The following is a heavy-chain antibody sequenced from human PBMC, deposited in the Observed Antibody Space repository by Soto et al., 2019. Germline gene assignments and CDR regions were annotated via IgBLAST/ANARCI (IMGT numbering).Heavy chain of an antibody. CDR3: AKDRWGDFGDLNLPGY. CDR1: GFTFSSFG. V-gene: IGHV3-30*18. J-gene: IGHJ4*02. CDR2: ISDDGSSK. Sequence: QVLLVESGGGVVQPGRSLRISCAVSGFTFSSFGMHWVRQAPGKGLEWVAVISDDGSSKHYADSLKGRFTISRDNSTNTLSLQMEILGPEDTAVYYCAKDRWGDFGDLNLPGYWGQGTLVTVSS. D-gene: IGHD4-17*01.